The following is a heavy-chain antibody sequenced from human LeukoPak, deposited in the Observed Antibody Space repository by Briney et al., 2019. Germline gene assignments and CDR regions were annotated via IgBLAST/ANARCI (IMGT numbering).Heavy chain of an antibody. Sequence: SETLSLTCTVSGGSISSFYCSWIRQPAGKGLEWIGRIYTSGSTKYNPSLKSRVTMSVDTSKNQFSLKLSSVTAADTAVYYCARDYSDRNPYSSCYYMDVWGKGTTVTVSS. D-gene: IGHD3-16*02. CDR2: IYTSGST. J-gene: IGHJ6*03. CDR3: ARDYSDRNPYSSCYYMDV. V-gene: IGHV4-4*07. CDR1: GGSISSFY.